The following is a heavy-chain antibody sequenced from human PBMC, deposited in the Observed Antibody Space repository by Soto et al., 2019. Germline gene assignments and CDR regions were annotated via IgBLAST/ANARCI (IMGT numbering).Heavy chain of an antibody. D-gene: IGHD6-19*01. CDR1: GFTFSSYW. Sequence: EVQLVESGGGLVQPGGSLRLSCAASGFTFSSYWMSWVRQAPGKGLEWVANIKQDGSEKYYVDSVKGRFTISRDNAKNSLYLEMNSLRAEDTAVYYCARELVAGDLIWFAPWGQGTLVTVSS. V-gene: IGHV3-7*01. J-gene: IGHJ5*02. CDR3: ARELVAGDLIWFAP. CDR2: IKQDGSEK.